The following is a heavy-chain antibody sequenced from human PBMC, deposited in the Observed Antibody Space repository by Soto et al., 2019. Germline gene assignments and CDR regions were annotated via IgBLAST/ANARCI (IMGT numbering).Heavy chain of an antibody. V-gene: IGHV3-74*03. J-gene: IGHJ4*02. CDR2: INTDGSVA. D-gene: IGHD2-2*01. Sequence: WVHQAPGKGLVWVSRINTDGSVAMYVDSVKGRFTISRDNAKNTLYLHMNSLRAEDTAVYYCVRDMQLWRYAFCGQGTL. CDR3: VRDMQLWRYAF.